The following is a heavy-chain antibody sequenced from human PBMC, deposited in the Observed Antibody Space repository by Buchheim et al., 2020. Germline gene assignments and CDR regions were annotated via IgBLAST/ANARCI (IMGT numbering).Heavy chain of an antibody. CDR3: AKDSYPYGDYYFDY. D-gene: IGHD4-17*01. CDR2: ISYDGSNK. Sequence: QVQLVESGGDVVQPGRSLRLSCAASGFTFSSYGMHWVRQAPGKGLEWVAVISYDGSNKYYADSVKGRFTISRDNSKNTLYLQMNSLRAEDTAVYYCAKDSYPYGDYYFDYWGQGTL. V-gene: IGHV3-30*18. CDR1: GFTFSSYG. J-gene: IGHJ4*02.